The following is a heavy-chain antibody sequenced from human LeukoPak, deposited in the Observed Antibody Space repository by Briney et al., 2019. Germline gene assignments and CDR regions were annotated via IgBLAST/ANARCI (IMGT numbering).Heavy chain of an antibody. V-gene: IGHV4-4*07. CDR2: LYTTGTT. J-gene: IGHJ3*02. CDR1: GASITSCY. Sequence: SETLSLTCAVSGASITSCYWSWVRQSAGKGLEWIGRLYTTGTTNYNPSLKSRVTMSGDSSKNQLSLTLTSVTAADTAVYSCVRDGANWEEPNDAFDTWGQGTLVTVSS. CDR3: VRDGANWEEPNDAFDT. D-gene: IGHD1-26*01.